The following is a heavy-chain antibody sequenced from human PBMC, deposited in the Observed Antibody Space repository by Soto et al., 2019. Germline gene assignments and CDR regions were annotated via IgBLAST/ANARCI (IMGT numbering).Heavy chain of an antibody. Sequence: GGSLRLSCTASGFTFINYAMNWVRQAPGKGLEWVSGTSGGGDVAFYADSVKGRFAISRDNSKNTLSLQMNSLRAEDTALYYCVKKSIGTVTNPVCESFDLWGRGTLVTVSS. CDR2: TSGGGDVA. J-gene: IGHJ2*01. CDR3: VKKSIGTVTNPVCESFDL. D-gene: IGHD4-17*01. V-gene: IGHV3-23*01. CDR1: GFTFINYA.